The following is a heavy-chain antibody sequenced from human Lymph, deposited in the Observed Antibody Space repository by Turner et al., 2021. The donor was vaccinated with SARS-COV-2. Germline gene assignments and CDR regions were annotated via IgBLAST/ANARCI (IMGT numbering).Heavy chain of an antibody. CDR3: ATVLCTGSSCYYYGMDV. CDR2: FDHEDGEI. Sequence: QVQLVQSGAEVKKPGASVKVSCKVSGYTLTDLSMHWVRQAPGKGLEWMGGFDHEDGEIIYAQKFQGRVTMTEDTSTDTAYMELSSLRSEDTAVYYCATVLCTGSSCYYYGMDVWGQGTTVTVSS. D-gene: IGHD2-15*01. CDR1: GYTLTDLS. J-gene: IGHJ6*02. V-gene: IGHV1-24*01.